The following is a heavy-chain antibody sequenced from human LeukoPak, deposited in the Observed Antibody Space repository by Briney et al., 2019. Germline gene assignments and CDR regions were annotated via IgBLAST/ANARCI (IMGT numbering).Heavy chain of an antibody. CDR2: ISHDGGNK. V-gene: IGHV3-30*18. J-gene: IGHJ3*02. D-gene: IGHD4-17*01. CDR3: AKAYGYGDYAADAFDI. Sequence: GGSLRLSCPASGFTFISYGMHWVRQPPGKGLEWVAGISHDGGNKYYVDSVKGRFTISGDNSKNTLFLQMNSLRAEDTAVYYCAKAYGYGDYAADAFDIWGQGTMVTVSS. CDR1: GFTFISYG.